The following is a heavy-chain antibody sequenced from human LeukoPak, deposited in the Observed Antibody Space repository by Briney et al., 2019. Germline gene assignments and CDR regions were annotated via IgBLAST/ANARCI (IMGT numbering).Heavy chain of an antibody. CDR2: INAGNGNT. V-gene: IGHV1-3*01. J-gene: IGHJ4*02. Sequence: GASVKVSCKASGYSFSTYAIQWARQAPGQGLEWMGWINAGNGNTKYSQKFQGRVTISRDTSASTVYMELSSLRSEDTAVYYCAREHDTLTGMSFDYWGQGTLVTVSS. CDR3: AREHDTLTGMSFDY. CDR1: GYSFSTYA. D-gene: IGHD3-9*01.